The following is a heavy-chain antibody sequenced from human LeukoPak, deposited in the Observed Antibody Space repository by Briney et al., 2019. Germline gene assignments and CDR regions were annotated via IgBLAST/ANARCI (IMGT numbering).Heavy chain of an antibody. J-gene: IGHJ6*02. D-gene: IGHD3-10*01. V-gene: IGHV1-8*01. CDR1: GYTFTSYD. CDR2: MNPNSGNT. CDR3: ARVPYYGSGSFYYYYGMDV. Sequence: ASVKVSCKASGYTFTSYDINWVRQATGQGLEWRGWMNPNSGNTGYAQKFQGRVTMTRNTSISTAYMELSSLRSEDTAVYYCARVPYYGSGSFYYYYGMDVWGQGTTVTVSS.